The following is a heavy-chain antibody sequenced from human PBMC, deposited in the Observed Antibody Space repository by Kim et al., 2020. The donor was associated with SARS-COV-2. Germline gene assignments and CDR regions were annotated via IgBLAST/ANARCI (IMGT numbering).Heavy chain of an antibody. CDR2: T. J-gene: IGHJ4*02. Sequence: TQYNPAHKGRVTMPVDTSKNQFSLKLGSVTAADTAVYYCARRNDYGDYNYWGQGTLVTVSS. V-gene: IGHV4-39*01. CDR3: ARRNDYGDYNY. D-gene: IGHD4-17*01.